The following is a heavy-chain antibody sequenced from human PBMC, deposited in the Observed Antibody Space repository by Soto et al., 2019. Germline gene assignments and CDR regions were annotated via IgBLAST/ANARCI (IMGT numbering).Heavy chain of an antibody. D-gene: IGHD3-22*01. CDR1: GGSISSYY. J-gene: IGHJ3*02. CDR2: IYTSGST. CDR3: ARDETYYYDSSGYWKIDAFDI. V-gene: IGHV4-4*07. Sequence: SETLSLTCTVSGGSISSYYWSWIRQPAGKGLEWIGRIYTSGSTNYNPSLKSRVTMSVDTSKNQFSLKLSSVTAADTAVYYCARDETYYYDSSGYWKIDAFDIWGQGTMVT.